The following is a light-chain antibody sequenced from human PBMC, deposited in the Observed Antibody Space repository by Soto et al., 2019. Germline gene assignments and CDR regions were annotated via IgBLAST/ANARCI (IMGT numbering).Light chain of an antibody. CDR3: QQYGRSATFP. Sequence: DIVLTQSPGTQSLSPGERATLSCRASQSVSSSYLAWYQQKPGQAPRLLIYGASSRATGIPDRFSGSVSGTDFTLTISRLEPEDFAVYYCQQYGRSATFPFGPGTRLAIK. J-gene: IGKJ5*01. CDR2: GAS. V-gene: IGKV3-20*01. CDR1: QSVSSSY.